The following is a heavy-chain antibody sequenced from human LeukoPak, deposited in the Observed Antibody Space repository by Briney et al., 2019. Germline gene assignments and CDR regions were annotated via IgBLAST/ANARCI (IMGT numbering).Heavy chain of an antibody. CDR3: AVVAVAGMAY. CDR1: GFTVSGNF. D-gene: IGHD6-19*01. CDR2: LYSGVST. V-gene: IGHV3-66*01. Sequence: GGSLRLSCAASGFTVSGNFMTWVRQAPGKGLEWVSVLYSGVSTYYADSVKGRFTVSRDNSKNTLYLQMNSLRAEDTAVYYCAVVAVAGMAYWGQGTLVTVSS. J-gene: IGHJ4*02.